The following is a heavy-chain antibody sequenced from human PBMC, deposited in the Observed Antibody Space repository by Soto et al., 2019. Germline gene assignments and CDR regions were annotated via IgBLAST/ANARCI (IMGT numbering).Heavy chain of an antibody. CDR1: GDSISSGGYY. J-gene: IGHJ4*02. Sequence: QVQLQESGPGLVMPSQTLSLTCTVSGDSISSGGYYWSWIRQHPGKGLEWIGYIYYSGTTYYNPSLKSRVTITVDTSKNQFSLKLSSVTAVHTAIYYCARDRNGYNSLDYWGQGTLVTVSS. V-gene: IGHV4-31*03. CDR2: IYYSGTT. D-gene: IGHD5-12*01. CDR3: ARDRNGYNSLDY.